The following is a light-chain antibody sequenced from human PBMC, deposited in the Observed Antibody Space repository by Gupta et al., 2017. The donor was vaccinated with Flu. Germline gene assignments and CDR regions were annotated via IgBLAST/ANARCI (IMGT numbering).Light chain of an antibody. V-gene: IGLV1-44*01. Sequence: SSNIGSNNVNWYQQVPGTAPKLIIDGNSQRPSGVPDRFSGSKSGTSASLAISGLQSEDEADYYWAAWDDSLNGHYVFGTGTKVTAL. CDR2: GNS. J-gene: IGLJ1*01. CDR3: AAWDDSLNGHYV. CDR1: SSNIGSNN.